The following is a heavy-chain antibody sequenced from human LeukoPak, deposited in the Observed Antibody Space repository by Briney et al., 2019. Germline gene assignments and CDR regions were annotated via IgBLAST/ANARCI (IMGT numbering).Heavy chain of an antibody. J-gene: IGHJ3*02. CDR1: GYTFTGYY. Sequence: GASVKVSCRASGYTFTGYYMHWVRQAPGQGLEWMGWINPNSGGTNNAQKFQGRVTMTRDTSISTAYMELSRLRPDDTAVYYCAREYYDSSGAMWAFDIWGQGTMVTVSS. CDR3: AREYYDSSGAMWAFDI. D-gene: IGHD3-22*01. V-gene: IGHV1-2*02. CDR2: INPNSGGT.